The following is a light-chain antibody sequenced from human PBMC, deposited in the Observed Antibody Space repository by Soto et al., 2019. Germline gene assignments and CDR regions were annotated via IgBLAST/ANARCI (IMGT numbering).Light chain of an antibody. CDR2: DVS. V-gene: IGLV2-14*01. CDR1: SSDVGGYNY. J-gene: IGLJ1*01. CDR3: NSYTTSNTRQIV. Sequence: QSALTPPASVSGSPGQSITISCTGTSSDVGGYNYVSWYQQHPGKAPKFMIYDVSNRPSGVSTRFSGSKSGNTASLTISGLQAEDEAEYYCNSYTTSNTRQIVFGTGTKVTVL.